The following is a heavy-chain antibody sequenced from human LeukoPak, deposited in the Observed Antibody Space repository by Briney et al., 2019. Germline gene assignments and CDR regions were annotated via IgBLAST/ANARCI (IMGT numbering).Heavy chain of an antibody. D-gene: IGHD2-15*01. CDR3: ARGYCSSCMDV. Sequence: SETLSPTCTVSGGSISGSSYYWGWIRQPPGKGLEWIGSIYYSGSTYYNPSLKSRVTISVDTSKNQFSLKLSSVTAADMAVYYCARGYCSSCMDVWGQGTTVTVSS. J-gene: IGHJ6*02. CDR2: IYYSGST. CDR1: GGSISGSSYY. V-gene: IGHV4-39*07.